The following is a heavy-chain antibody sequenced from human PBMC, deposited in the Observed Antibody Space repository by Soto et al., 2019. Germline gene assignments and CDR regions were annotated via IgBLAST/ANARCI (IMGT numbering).Heavy chain of an antibody. Sequence: EVQLVESGGGLVKPGGSLRLSCAASGITFSDYTMNWVRQAPGKGLKWVSSISGDSRHIYYADSLKGRFTISRDNARNSVYLQLNSLRAEDTAIYYCARACGFGQLFDYWGQGSLVTVSS. CDR3: ARACGFGQLFDY. CDR2: ISGDSRHI. V-gene: IGHV3-21*04. J-gene: IGHJ4*02. D-gene: IGHD3-10*01. CDR1: GITFSDYT.